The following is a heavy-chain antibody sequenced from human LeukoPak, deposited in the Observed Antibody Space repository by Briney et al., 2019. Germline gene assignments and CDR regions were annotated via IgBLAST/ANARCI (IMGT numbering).Heavy chain of an antibody. Sequence: GGSLRLSCAASGFTFSSYAMSWVPQAPGKGLEWVTAISGSGGSTYYADSVKGRFTISRDNSKNTLYLQMNSLRAEDTAVYYCAKGGRYYGSGSYLHRFDYWGQGTLVTVSS. V-gene: IGHV3-23*01. CDR2: ISGSGGST. CDR1: GFTFSSYA. J-gene: IGHJ4*02. D-gene: IGHD3-10*01. CDR3: AKGGRYYGSGSYLHRFDY.